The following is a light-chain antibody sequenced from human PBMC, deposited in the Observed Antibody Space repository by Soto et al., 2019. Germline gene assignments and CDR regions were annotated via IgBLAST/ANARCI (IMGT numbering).Light chain of an antibody. CDR1: SSDVRAYDS. CDR3: FSFTATSTPD. Sequence: QSLLTHPASLSGSPGQSISISCTGTSSDVRAYDSVSWCQPPPGEASTLMTSEVNYRPSGVCNRFSGSKSGNTACLTISGLQVEDEAEYFCFSFTATSTPDFGTGTKVTV. J-gene: IGLJ1*01. V-gene: IGLV2-14*01. CDR2: EVN.